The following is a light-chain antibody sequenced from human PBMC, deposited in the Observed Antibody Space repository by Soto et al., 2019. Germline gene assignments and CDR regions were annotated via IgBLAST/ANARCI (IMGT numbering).Light chain of an antibody. J-gene: IGLJ2*01. CDR3: LLYYGGAQVL. V-gene: IGLV7-43*01. Sequence: QAVVTQEPSLTVSPGGTVTLTYASSAGAVTSAYYTNWLQQKPGQAPRALIYSTSEKHSWTPARFSGSLLGGKAALTLSAAQPEDEADYYCLLYYGGAQVLFGGGTQLTVL. CDR2: STS. CDR1: AGAVTSAYY.